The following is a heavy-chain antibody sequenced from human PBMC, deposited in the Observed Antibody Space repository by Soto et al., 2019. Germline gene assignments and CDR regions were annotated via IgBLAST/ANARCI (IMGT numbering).Heavy chain of an antibody. CDR3: ARGLILWFGELSRRGGYYYYMDV. CDR1: GGSFSGYQ. J-gene: IGHJ6*03. D-gene: IGHD3-10*01. V-gene: IGHV4-34*01. Sequence: QVQLQQWGAGLLKPSETLSLTCAVYGGSFSGYQWTWIRQTPGKGLEWIGEINDSGNINYKPSLKSRVTIFLDTPKKQISLKLSSVTAADTAVYYCARGLILWFGELSRRGGYYYYMDVWGEGTTVIVYS. CDR2: INDSGNI.